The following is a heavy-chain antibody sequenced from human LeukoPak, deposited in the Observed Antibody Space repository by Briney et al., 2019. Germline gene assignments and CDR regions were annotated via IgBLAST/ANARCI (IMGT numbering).Heavy chain of an antibody. V-gene: IGHV6-1*01. J-gene: IGHJ4*02. CDR2: TYYRSKWYN. D-gene: IGHD3-9*01. CDR1: GDSVSSNNGA. Sequence: SKTLSLTCAISGDSVSSNNGAWNWIRQSPSRGLEWLARTYYRSKWYNDYAGSFISRIAISPDTSKNQCSLQLDSVTPEDTAVYYCARDVGATGWHTFDYWGQGTLVTVSS. CDR3: ARDVGATGWHTFDY.